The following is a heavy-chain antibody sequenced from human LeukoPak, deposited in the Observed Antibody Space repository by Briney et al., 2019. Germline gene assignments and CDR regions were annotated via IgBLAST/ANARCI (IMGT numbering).Heavy chain of an antibody. CDR1: GFTFSTYW. Sequence: GGSLRLSCAASGFTFSTYWMHWVRQAPGKGLVWVSRVNRDGSTTSYADSVKGRFTISRDNAKNTLYLQMNSLRAEDTAVYYCARDQRAGSVDYWGQGTLVTVSS. CDR2: VNRDGSTT. J-gene: IGHJ4*02. D-gene: IGHD3-10*01. CDR3: ARDQRAGSVDY. V-gene: IGHV3-74*01.